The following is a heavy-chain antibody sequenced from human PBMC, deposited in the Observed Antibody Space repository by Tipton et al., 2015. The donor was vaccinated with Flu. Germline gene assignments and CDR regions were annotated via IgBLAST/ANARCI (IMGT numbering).Heavy chain of an antibody. Sequence: LRLSCAVSGYSINSGYYWGWVRQPPGKGLEWIGTIYHSGSTYYNPSLKSRLTISVDTSKNQFSLKLSSVTAADTAVYYCARHTGDSVRGIIDYWGQGTLVTASS. V-gene: IGHV4-38-2*01. CDR2: IYHSGST. D-gene: IGHD3-10*02. J-gene: IGHJ4*02. CDR3: ARHTGDSVRGIIDY. CDR1: GYSINSGYY.